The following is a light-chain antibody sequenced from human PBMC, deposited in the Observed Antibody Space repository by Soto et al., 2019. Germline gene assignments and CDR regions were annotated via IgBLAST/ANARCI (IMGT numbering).Light chain of an antibody. Sequence: QSALTQPASVSGSPGQSITISCTGTRSDVGRYNYVSWYQQHPGKAPNLLIYEVTYRPSGVSTRFSASKSGSTASLTISGIQAEDEADYYCSSYSTTSSPHVLFGGGTQLTVL. CDR1: RSDVGRYNY. J-gene: IGLJ2*01. V-gene: IGLV2-14*01. CDR3: SSYSTTSSPHVL. CDR2: EVT.